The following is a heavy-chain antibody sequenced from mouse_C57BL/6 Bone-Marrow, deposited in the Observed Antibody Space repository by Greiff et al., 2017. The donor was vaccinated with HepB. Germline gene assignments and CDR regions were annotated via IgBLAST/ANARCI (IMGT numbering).Heavy chain of an antibody. CDR3: ARGTVVASYYAMDY. CDR1: GYTFTDYY. CDR2: INPNNGGT. J-gene: IGHJ4*01. V-gene: IGHV1-26*01. D-gene: IGHD1-1*01. Sequence: EVQLQQSGPELVKPGASVKISCKASGYTFTDYYMNWVKQSHGKSLEWIGDINPNNGGTSYNQKFKGKATLTVDKSSSTAYMELRSLTSEDSAVYYCARGTVVASYYAMDYWGQGTTVTVSS.